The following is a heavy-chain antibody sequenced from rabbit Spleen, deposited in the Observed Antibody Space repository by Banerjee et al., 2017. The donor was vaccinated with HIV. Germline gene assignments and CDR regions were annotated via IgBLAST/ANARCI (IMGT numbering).Heavy chain of an antibody. J-gene: IGHJ4*01. CDR2: IYAGSSGST. Sequence: QSLEESGGGLVKPGASLTLTCKASGFSFNNDYDMCWVRQAPGKGLEWIACIYAGSSGSTYYASWAKGRFTISKTSSTTVTLQMTSLTVADTATYFCARGSATMTMVITGYYLTLWGPGTLVTVS. D-gene: IGHD2-1*01. V-gene: IGHV1S40*01. CDR3: ARGSATMTMVITGYYLTL. CDR1: GFSFNNDYD.